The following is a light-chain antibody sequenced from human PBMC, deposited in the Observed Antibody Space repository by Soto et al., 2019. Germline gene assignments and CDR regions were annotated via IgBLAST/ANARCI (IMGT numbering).Light chain of an antibody. J-gene: IGKJ1*01. CDR2: KTS. CDR3: QQYNSDSPWT. CDR1: QSISVW. Sequence: DIQMTQSPSTLSASVGDRVTITCRASQSISVWLAWYQQKPGKAPKLLIYKTSSLESGVPSRFSGRGSGTEFTLTISSLQPDDFATYYCQQYNSDSPWTFGQGTKVEIK. V-gene: IGKV1-5*03.